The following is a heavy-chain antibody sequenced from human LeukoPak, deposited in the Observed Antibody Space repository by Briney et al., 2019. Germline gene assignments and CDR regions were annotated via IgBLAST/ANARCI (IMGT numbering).Heavy chain of an antibody. J-gene: IGHJ4*02. CDR1: GFTFSSYW. Sequence: GGSLRLSCAASGFTFSSYWMSWVRQAPGKGLEWVANIKQDGSEKYYVDSVKGRFTISRDNAKNSLYLQMNSLRAEDTAVYYCAKLVALFVFDYWGQGTLVTVSS. CDR3: AKLVALFVFDY. D-gene: IGHD2-8*02. V-gene: IGHV3-7*03. CDR2: IKQDGSEK.